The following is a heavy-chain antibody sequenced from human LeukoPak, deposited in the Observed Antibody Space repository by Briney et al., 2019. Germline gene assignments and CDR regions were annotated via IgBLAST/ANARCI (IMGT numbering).Heavy chain of an antibody. V-gene: IGHV3-53*01. J-gene: IGHJ4*02. CDR1: RFTVSSNY. CDR2: IYSGGST. CDR3: AREVSYYDSSGYYYGY. D-gene: IGHD3-22*01. Sequence: GGSLRLSCAASRFTVSSNYMSWVRQAPGKGLEWVSVIYSGGSTYYADSVKGRFTISRDNSKNTLYLQMNSLGAEDTAVYYCAREVSYYDSSGYYYGYWGQGTLVTVSS.